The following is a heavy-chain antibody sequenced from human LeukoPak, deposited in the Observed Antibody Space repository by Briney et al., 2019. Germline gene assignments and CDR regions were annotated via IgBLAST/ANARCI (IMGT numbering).Heavy chain of an antibody. CDR2: IYYSGST. CDR1: GGSISSSSYY. D-gene: IGHD4-17*01. V-gene: IGHV4-39*01. Sequence: PSETLSPTCTVSGGSISSSSYYWGWIRQPPGKGLEWIGSIYYSGSTYYNPSLKSRVTISVDTSKNQFSLKLSSVTAADTAVYYYARVSPNTVTTLQYFGYWGQGTLVTVSS. CDR3: ARVSPNTVTTLQYFGY. J-gene: IGHJ4*02.